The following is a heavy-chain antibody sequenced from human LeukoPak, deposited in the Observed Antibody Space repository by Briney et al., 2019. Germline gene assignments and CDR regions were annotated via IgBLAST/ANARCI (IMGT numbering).Heavy chain of an antibody. V-gene: IGHV3-33*01. CDR1: GFTFSTYS. J-gene: IGHJ4*02. CDR2: IWHDGSKT. Sequence: PGGSLRLSCAASGFTFSTYSMHWVRRAPGKGLDWVAVIWHDGSKTYYADSVKGRFTISRDNSKNTLYLQMNSLRAEDTAVFYCVRGSPNSGSQYGYWGQGTLVTVSS. CDR3: VRGSPNSGSQYGY. D-gene: IGHD1-26*01.